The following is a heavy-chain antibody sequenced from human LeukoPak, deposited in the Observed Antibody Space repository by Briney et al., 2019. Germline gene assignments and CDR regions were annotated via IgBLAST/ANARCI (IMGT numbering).Heavy chain of an antibody. CDR2: ISSSGDYT. CDR1: GFTFSNYA. CDR3: AKDRYIGSYYDFDY. V-gene: IGHV3-23*01. D-gene: IGHD1-26*01. J-gene: IGHJ4*02. Sequence: GGSLRLSCAASGFTFSNYAMSWVRQAPGKGLEWVSAISSSGDYTYYADSGKGRFTTSRDNSKGTLFLHMNSLRAEDTAVYYCAKDRYIGSYYDFDYWGQGTLVTVSS.